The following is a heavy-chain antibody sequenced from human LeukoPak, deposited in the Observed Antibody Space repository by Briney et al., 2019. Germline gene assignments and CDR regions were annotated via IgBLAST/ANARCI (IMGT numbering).Heavy chain of an antibody. V-gene: IGHV4-59*08. J-gene: IGHJ4*02. CDR3: ARHVRIFGMFSYFDY. CDR2: INYSGST. CDR1: GGSISGYY. D-gene: IGHD3-3*01. Sequence: KPSETLSLTCTVSGGSISGYYWSWIRQPPGKGLEWIGYINYSGSTNYNPSLKSRVTISVDTSKKNQFSLKLSSVTAADTAVYYCARHVRIFGMFSYFDYWGQGTLVTVSP.